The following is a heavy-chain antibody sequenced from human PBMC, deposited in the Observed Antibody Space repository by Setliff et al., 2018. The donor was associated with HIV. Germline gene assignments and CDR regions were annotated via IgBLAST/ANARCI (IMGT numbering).Heavy chain of an antibody. CDR3: ARDPRASYLSYYYYHYLDV. J-gene: IGHJ6*03. CDR1: GFTFSSCW. Sequence: GGSLRLSCAASGFTFSSCWVTWVRQGPGKGLEWVANIKQDGSEKYYVDSVKGRFTISRDNGKNSLFLQMNSLTAEDTAVYYCARDPRASYLSYYYYHYLDVWGKG. D-gene: IGHD3-16*02. CDR2: IKQDGSEK. V-gene: IGHV3-7*01.